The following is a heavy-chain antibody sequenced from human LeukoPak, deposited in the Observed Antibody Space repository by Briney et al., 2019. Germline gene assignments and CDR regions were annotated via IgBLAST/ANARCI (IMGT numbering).Heavy chain of an antibody. D-gene: IGHD3-22*01. CDR2: ISGSGGST. CDR1: GFTFSSYA. V-gene: IGHV3-23*01. CDR3: ARGSTYYDSSGQVPFDY. Sequence: GGSLRLSCAASGFTFSSYAMSWVRQAPGKGLEWVSAISGSGGSTYYADSVKGRFTISRDNSKNSLYLQMNSLRAEDTAVYYCARGSTYYDSSGQVPFDYWGQGTLVTVSS. J-gene: IGHJ4*02.